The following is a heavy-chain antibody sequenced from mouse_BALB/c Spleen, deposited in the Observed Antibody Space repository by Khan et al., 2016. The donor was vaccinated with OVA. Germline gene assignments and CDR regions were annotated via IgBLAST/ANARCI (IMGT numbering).Heavy chain of an antibody. CDR2: LSSTGGT. J-gene: IGHJ4*01. CDR1: GYSITSDYA. Sequence: EVELVESGPGLVKPSQSLSLTCTVTGYSITSDYARNWIRQFPGNKLEWMGYLSSTGGTSYNPSLKSRISITRNPSKNQFFLQLKSVTAEDTATYYCARSLYYSYGYSLDCWGRGTLVTVSA. D-gene: IGHD2-14*01. V-gene: IGHV3-2*02. CDR3: ARSLYYSYGYSLDC.